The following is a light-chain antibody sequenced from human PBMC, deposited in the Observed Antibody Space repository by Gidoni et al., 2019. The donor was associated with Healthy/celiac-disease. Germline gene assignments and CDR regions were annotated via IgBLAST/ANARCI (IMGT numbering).Light chain of an antibody. J-gene: IGKJ5*01. CDR1: QDISNY. CDR3: QQYDNLPIT. V-gene: IGKV1-33*01. Sequence: DIQMTQSPSSLSASVGDRVTITCQASQDISNYLNWYQQKPGKAPKLLIYDASKLETGVPSRFSGSGSGTDFTFTISSLQPEDIATYYCQQYDNLPITCXQXTRLEIK. CDR2: DAS.